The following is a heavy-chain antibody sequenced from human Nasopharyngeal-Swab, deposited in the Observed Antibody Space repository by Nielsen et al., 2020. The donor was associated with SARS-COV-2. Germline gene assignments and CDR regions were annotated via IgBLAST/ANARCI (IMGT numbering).Heavy chain of an antibody. Sequence: SVKVSCKASGGTFSSYAISWVRQAPGQGLEWVGGVIPIFGTANYAQKFQGRVTITADESTSTAYMELSSLRSEDTAVYYCASEYCSSTSCYPWGQGTLVTVSS. CDR1: GGTFSSYA. V-gene: IGHV1-69*13. CDR2: VIPIFGTA. D-gene: IGHD2-2*01. CDR3: ASEYCSSTSCYP. J-gene: IGHJ5*02.